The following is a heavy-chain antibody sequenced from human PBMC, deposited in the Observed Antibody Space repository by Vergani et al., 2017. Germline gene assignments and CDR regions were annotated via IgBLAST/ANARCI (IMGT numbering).Heavy chain of an antibody. D-gene: IGHD4-17*01. V-gene: IGHV3-30*02. CDR3: AKDGRENSDYGYFDY. CDR1: GFSFNTYG. CDR2: IGYDGRIK. Sequence: QVQLVETGGGVVQPGGSLRLYCATSGFSFNTYGAHWVRQAPGKGLEWVAFIGYDGRIKSNVDSVKGRFTISRDTSKKTLSLQMRSLRADDTAVYYCAKDGRENSDYGYFDYWGQGTLVTVSS. J-gene: IGHJ4*02.